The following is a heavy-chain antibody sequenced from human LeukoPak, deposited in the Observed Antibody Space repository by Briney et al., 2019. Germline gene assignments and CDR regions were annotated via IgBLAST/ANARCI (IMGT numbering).Heavy chain of an antibody. Sequence: SETLSLTCTVSGGSISSTNSYWGWIRQPPGKGLEWIATISYNGRTYYNPSLKSRFTISVGASKNQFSLKLSSVTAADTAVYYCARHHLGDNYGPADSWGQGTLVTVSS. V-gene: IGHV4-39*01. D-gene: IGHD5-18*01. J-gene: IGHJ4*02. CDR1: GGSISSTNSY. CDR2: ISYNGRT. CDR3: ARHHLGDNYGPADS.